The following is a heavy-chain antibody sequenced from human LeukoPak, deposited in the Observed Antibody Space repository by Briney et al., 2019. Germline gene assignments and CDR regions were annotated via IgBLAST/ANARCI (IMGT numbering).Heavy chain of an antibody. V-gene: IGHV1-2*02. CDR2: INPNSGGT. Sequence: ASVKVSCKASGHTFTGYYMHWVRQAPGQGLEWMGWINPNSGGTNYAQKFQGRVTMTRDTSISTAYMELSRLRSDDTAVYYCAREEQSGSSWFAFWGQGALVTVSS. CDR1: GHTFTGYY. J-gene: IGHJ4*02. CDR3: AREEQSGSSWFAF. D-gene: IGHD6-13*01.